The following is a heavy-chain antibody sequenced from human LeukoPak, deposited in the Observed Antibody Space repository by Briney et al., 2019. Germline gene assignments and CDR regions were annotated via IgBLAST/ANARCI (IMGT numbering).Heavy chain of an antibody. CDR2: IRGSGGST. D-gene: IGHD5-18*01. CDR3: AKLSEGRIQLWDPHFDY. Sequence: QAGGSLRLSCAASGFTFSTYGMSWVRQAPGKGLEWVSAIRGSGGSTNYADSVKGRFTISRDNSKNTLYLQMNSLRAEDTAVYYCAKLSEGRIQLWDPHFDYWGQGTLVTVSS. V-gene: IGHV3-23*01. CDR1: GFTFSTYG. J-gene: IGHJ4*02.